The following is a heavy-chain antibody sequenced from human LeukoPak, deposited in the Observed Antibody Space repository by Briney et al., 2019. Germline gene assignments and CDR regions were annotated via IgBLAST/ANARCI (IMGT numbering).Heavy chain of an antibody. Sequence: PGGSLRLSCAASGFTFSSYWMSWVRQAPGKGLEWVANIKQDGSEKYYVDSVKGRFTISRDNAKNSLYLQMNSLRAEDTAVYYCARDRLGYSSSWHGGGGQGGGSHAFDIWGQGTMVTVSS. CDR1: GFTFSSYW. CDR2: IKQDGSEK. V-gene: IGHV3-7*03. D-gene: IGHD6-13*01. CDR3: ARDRLGYSSSWHGGGGQGGGSHAFDI. J-gene: IGHJ3*02.